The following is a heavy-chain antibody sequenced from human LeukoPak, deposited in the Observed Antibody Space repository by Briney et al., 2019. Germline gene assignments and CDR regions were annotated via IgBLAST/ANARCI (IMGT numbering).Heavy chain of an antibody. J-gene: IGHJ4*02. V-gene: IGHV3-30*02. Sequence: PGGSLRLSCAASGFSFSSYGMHWVRQAPGKGLEWVAFIRYDGSDKYYADSVKGRFTVSIDNSKNTLYLQMNSLRAEDTAVYYCAKGREIGYSSHIDGIGHYWGQGTLVTVSS. CDR2: IRYDGSDK. CDR1: GFSFSSYG. D-gene: IGHD6-13*01. CDR3: AKGREIGYSSHIDGIGHY.